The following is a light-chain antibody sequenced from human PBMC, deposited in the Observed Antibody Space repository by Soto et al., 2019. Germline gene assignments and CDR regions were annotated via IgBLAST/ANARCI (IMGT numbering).Light chain of an antibody. CDR3: AAWDDSLDDPII. CDR1: SANIGEKT. J-gene: IGLJ2*01. Sequence: QSVLSQPPSASGTPGQRVTISCSGGSANIGEKTVSWYQQFPGTAPTLLIYDDDQRPSGVPDRFSGSKSGTSVSLAISGLRSDDEATYYCAAWDDSLDDPIIFGGGTKLTVL. V-gene: IGLV1-44*01. CDR2: DDD.